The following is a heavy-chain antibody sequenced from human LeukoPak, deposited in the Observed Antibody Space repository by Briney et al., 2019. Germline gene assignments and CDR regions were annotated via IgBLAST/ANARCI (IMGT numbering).Heavy chain of an antibody. CDR3: ARQRNIESAGSDYYGMDV. D-gene: IGHD6-13*01. J-gene: IGHJ6*04. Sequence: GGPLQISCQGSGSPFTSYWIGWGRQMPGKGLEWMGIIYGGESDTRYSPSFEGQVTISADKSISTAYLQWSSLKASDTAIYYCARQRNIESAGSDYYGMDVWGKGTTVTVSS. CDR2: IYGGESDT. CDR1: GSPFTSYW. V-gene: IGHV5-51*01.